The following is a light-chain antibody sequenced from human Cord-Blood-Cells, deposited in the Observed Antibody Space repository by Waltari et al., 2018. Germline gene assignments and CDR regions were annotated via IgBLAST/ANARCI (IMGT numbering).Light chain of an antibody. Sequence: QSALTQPASVSGSPGQSITISCTGTRSAVGGYTYLSWYQQHPGKAPKLMIYEVSNRPSGVSNRFSGSKSGNTASLTISGLQAEDEADYYCSSYTSSSTLSVVFGGGTKLTVL. J-gene: IGLJ2*01. V-gene: IGLV2-14*01. CDR3: SSYTSSSTLSVV. CDR2: EVS. CDR1: RSAVGGYTY.